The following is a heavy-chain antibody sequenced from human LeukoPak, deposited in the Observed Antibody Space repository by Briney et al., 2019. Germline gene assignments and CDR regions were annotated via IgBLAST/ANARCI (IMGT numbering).Heavy chain of an antibody. CDR2: ISYDGSNK. D-gene: IGHD3-22*01. Sequence: GGSLRLSCAASGFTFSSYAMHWVRQAPGKGLEWVAVISYDGSNKYYADSVKGRFTISRDNSKNTLYLQVNSLRAEDTAVYYCARDNYYDSSGYPYYFDYWGQGTLVTVSS. CDR3: ARDNYYDSSGYPYYFDY. V-gene: IGHV3-30-3*01. CDR1: GFTFSSYA. J-gene: IGHJ4*02.